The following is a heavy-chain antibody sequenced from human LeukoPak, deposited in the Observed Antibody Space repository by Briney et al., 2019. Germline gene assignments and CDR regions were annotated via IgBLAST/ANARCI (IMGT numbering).Heavy chain of an antibody. CDR1: GFTFSSYG. CDR2: IWYDGSNK. CDR3: TRDGSGTMNY. D-gene: IGHD3-10*01. Sequence: GRSLRLSCAASGFTFSSYGMHWVRQAPGKGLEWVAVIWYDGSNKYYADSVKGRFTISRDNSKNTLYLQMISLSAEDTAVYFCTRDGSGTMNYWGQGTLVTVSS. V-gene: IGHV3-33*01. J-gene: IGHJ4*02.